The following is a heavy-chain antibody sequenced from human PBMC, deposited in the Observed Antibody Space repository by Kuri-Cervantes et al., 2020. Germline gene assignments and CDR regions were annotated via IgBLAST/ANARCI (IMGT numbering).Heavy chain of an antibody. CDR2: IGGSGGST. CDR1: GFTFSNYA. Sequence: GESLKISCAASGFTFSNYAMTWVRQAPGKGLEWVSTIGGSGGSTYYADSVKGRFTISRDNSKNTLYLQMNSLRAEDTAVYYCARVTMVRGFDYWGQGTLVTVSS. V-gene: IGHV3-23*01. D-gene: IGHD3-10*01. J-gene: IGHJ4*02. CDR3: ARVTMVRGFDY.